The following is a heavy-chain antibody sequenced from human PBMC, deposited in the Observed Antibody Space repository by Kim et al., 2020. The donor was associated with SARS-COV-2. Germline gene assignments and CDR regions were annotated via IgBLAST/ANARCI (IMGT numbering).Heavy chain of an antibody. CDR1: GGSISGYY. J-gene: IGHJ4*02. CDR2: IYYSGST. CDR3: ARALVDYGDGFDY. Sequence: SETLSLTCTVSGGSISGYYWSWIRQPPGKGLEWIGYIYYSGSTNYSPSLKSRVTISVDTSKNQFSLKLSSVTAADTAVYYCARALVDYGDGFDYWGQGTLVTVSS. V-gene: IGHV4-59*01. D-gene: IGHD4-17*01.